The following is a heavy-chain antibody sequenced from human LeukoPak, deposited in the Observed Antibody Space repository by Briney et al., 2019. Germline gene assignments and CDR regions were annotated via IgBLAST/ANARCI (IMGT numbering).Heavy chain of an antibody. J-gene: IGHJ4*02. CDR2: IYTSGST. D-gene: IGHD6-19*01. CDR1: GGSISSYY. CDR3: AREYSSGWRGFGHFDY. V-gene: IGHV4-4*07. Sequence: SETLSLTCTVSGGSISSYYWSWIRQPAGKGLEWIGRIYTSGSTNYNPSLKSRVTMSVDTSKNQFSLKLSSVTAADTAVYYCAREYSSGWRGFGHFDYWGQGTLVTVSS.